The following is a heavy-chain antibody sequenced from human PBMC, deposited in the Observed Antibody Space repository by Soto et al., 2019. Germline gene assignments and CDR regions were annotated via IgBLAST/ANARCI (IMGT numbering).Heavy chain of an antibody. CDR2: VYHTGRT. J-gene: IGHJ4*02. Sequence: QVQLQESGPGLVKPSETLSLTCTVAGGSFKSGSYSWSWIRQPPGKGLEWIGYVYHTGRTSYNPSLKSRVSISMDTSKNQFSLNLDSVTAADTAVYCCARDCAYCDSWGQGTLVTVSS. V-gene: IGHV4-61*01. D-gene: IGHD2-21*01. CDR3: ARDCAYCDS. CDR1: GGSFKSGSYS.